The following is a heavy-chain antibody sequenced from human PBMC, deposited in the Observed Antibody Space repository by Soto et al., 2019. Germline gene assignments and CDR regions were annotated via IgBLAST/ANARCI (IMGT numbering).Heavy chain of an antibody. CDR3: ARGDREDIAGVVGARPGEYGVDV. CDR2: ISYDGSNK. D-gene: IGHD2-15*01. CDR1: GFTFSSYA. V-gene: IGHV3-30-3*01. J-gene: IGHJ6*02. Sequence: QVQLVESGGGVVQPGRSLRLSCAASGFTFSSYAMHWVRQAPGKGLECVAVISYDGSNKFYRDSVKGRFTISRDNSKNSLYLQRNSLRYEDTAVYYCARGDREDIAGVVGARPGEYGVDVWGQGTTVTVSS.